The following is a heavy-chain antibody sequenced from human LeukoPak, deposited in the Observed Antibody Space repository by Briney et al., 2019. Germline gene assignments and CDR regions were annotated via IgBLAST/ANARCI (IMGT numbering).Heavy chain of an antibody. CDR1: GSTFSNYD. CDR3: AKRHGSGIKYFEF. D-gene: IGHD3-10*01. V-gene: IGHV3-23*01. CDR2: ITGSGGTT. Sequence: PGGSLRLSCAASGSTFSNYDMSWVRQAPGKGLEWVSTITGSGGTTYHADSVKGRFTISRDNSKNTLYLQMNSLRAEDTAIYYCAKRHGSGIKYFEFWGQGTLVTVSS. J-gene: IGHJ4*02.